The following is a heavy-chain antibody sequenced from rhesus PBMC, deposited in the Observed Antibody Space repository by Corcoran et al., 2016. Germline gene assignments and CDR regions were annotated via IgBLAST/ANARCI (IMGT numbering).Heavy chain of an antibody. J-gene: IGHJ4*01. D-gene: IGHD6S26*01. Sequence: QVQLVQSGAEIKQPGASVKLSCKASGYAFTSYYIHWVRQAPGQGLEWIGLISPSNGTKAYAQNFQGRVTITTGTSTSTGYMDLNSLRSEDTAVYYCTRQVAAGPFDYWGQGVLVTVSS. CDR1: GYAFTSYY. CDR3: TRQVAAGPFDY. V-gene: IGHV1-180*01. CDR2: ISPSNGTK.